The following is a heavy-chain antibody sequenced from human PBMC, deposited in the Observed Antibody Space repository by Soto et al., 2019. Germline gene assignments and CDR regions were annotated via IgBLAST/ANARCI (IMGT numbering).Heavy chain of an antibody. D-gene: IGHD3-10*01. CDR3: ARGFGEFYWYFDL. Sequence: GGSLRLSCAASGFTFSSYWMSWVRQAPGKGLEWVANIKQDGSEKYYVDSVKGRFTISRDNAKNSLYLQMNSLRAEDTAVYYCARGFGEFYWYFDLWGRGTLVTVSS. V-gene: IGHV3-7*01. CDR1: GFTFSSYW. CDR2: IKQDGSEK. J-gene: IGHJ2*01.